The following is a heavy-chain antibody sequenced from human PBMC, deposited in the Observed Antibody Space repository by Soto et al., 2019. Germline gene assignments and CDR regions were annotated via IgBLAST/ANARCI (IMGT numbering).Heavy chain of an antibody. CDR3: ARSTFGGVSAFHFDY. V-gene: IGHV4-59*08. D-gene: IGHD3-16*01. Sequence: SETLSLTCTVSGGSISSYYWSWIRQPPGKGLEWIGYIYYSGSTNYNPSLKSRVTISVDTSKNQFSLKLSSVTAADTAVYYCARSTFGGVSAFHFDYWGQGTLVTVSS. CDR1: GGSISSYY. J-gene: IGHJ4*02. CDR2: IYYSGST.